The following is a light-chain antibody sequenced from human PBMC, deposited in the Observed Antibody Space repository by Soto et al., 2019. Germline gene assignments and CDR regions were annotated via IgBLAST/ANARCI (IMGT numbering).Light chain of an antibody. CDR1: HSIGTC. V-gene: IGKV1-5*01. CDR2: DAS. J-gene: IGKJ4*01. Sequence: GDRVTITCRASHSIGTCLAWYQQNPGKAPKLLISDASTLESGVPSRFGGSGSGTEFTLTISSLQPEDVETYYCQQGKSFLLTLGGGPKVDIK. CDR3: QQGKSFLLT.